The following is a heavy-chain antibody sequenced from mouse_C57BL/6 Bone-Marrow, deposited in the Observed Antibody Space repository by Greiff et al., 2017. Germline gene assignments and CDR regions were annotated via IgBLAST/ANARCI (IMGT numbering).Heavy chain of an antibody. Sequence: VQLKESGPGLVKPSQSLSLTCSVTGYSITSGYYWNWIRQFPGNKLEWMGYISYDGSNNYNPSLKNRISITRDTSKNQFFLKLNSVTTEDTATYYCARARTGHFDYWGQGTTLTVSS. CDR3: ARARTGHFDY. CDR2: ISYDGSN. J-gene: IGHJ2*01. CDR1: GYSITSGYY. D-gene: IGHD4-1*01. V-gene: IGHV3-6*01.